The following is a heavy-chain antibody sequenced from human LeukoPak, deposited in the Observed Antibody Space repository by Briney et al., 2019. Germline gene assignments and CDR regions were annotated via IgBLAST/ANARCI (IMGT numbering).Heavy chain of an antibody. D-gene: IGHD6-19*01. CDR2: IYYSGST. J-gene: IGHJ1*01. CDR1: GGSISSYY. CDR3: ARESSGWYDQYFQH. V-gene: IGHV4-59*01. Sequence: SETLSLTCTVSGGSISSYYWSWIRQPPGKGLEWIGYIYYSGSTNYNPSLKSRVTILVDTSKNQFSLKLSSVTAADTAVYYCARESSGWYDQYFQHWGQGTLVTVSS.